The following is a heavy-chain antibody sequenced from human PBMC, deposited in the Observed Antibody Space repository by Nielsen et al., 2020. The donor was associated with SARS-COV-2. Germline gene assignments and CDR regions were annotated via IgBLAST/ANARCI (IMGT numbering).Heavy chain of an antibody. D-gene: IGHD3-10*01. J-gene: IGHJ4*02. Sequence: SLKISCAASGFTFDDYAMHWVRQAPGKGLEWVSGISWNSGSIGYADSVKGRFTISRDNAKNSLYLQMNSLRAEDTALYYCAKFYYGSGSYADYWGQGTLVTVSS. CDR1: GFTFDDYA. CDR2: ISWNSGSI. CDR3: AKFYYGSGSYADY. V-gene: IGHV3-9*01.